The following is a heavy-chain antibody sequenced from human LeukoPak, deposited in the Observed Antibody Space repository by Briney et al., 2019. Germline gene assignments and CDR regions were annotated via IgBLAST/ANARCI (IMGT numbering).Heavy chain of an antibody. J-gene: IGHJ4*02. V-gene: IGHV4-59*01. D-gene: IGHD1-26*01. Sequence: PSETLSLTCTVSGGSISSYYWSWIRQPPGKGLEWLGYIYYSGSTNYNPSLKSRVTISVDTSKNQFSLKLSSVTAADTAVYYCARAPPPPWELNFDYWGQGTLVTVSS. CDR2: IYYSGST. CDR3: ARAPPPPWELNFDY. CDR1: GGSISSYY.